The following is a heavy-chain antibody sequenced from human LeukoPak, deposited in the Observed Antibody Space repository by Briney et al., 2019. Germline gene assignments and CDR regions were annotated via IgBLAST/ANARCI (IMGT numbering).Heavy chain of an antibody. J-gene: IGHJ4*02. Sequence: SETLSLTCTVSGGSITSGGYYWNWIRQPAGKGLEWIGRIYTSGSTNYNPSLKSRVTISVDTSKNQFSLKLSSVTAADTAVYYCARHPSGPIITMVRGVIHDYWGQGTLVTVSS. D-gene: IGHD3-10*01. V-gene: IGHV4-61*02. CDR2: IYTSGST. CDR1: GGSITSGGYY. CDR3: ARHPSGPIITMVRGVIHDY.